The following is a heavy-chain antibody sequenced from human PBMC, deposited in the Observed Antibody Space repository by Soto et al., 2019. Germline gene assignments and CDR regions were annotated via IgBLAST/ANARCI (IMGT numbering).Heavy chain of an antibody. J-gene: IGHJ4*02. V-gene: IGHV3-33*01. CDR2: IWYDGSNK. CDR1: GFTFSSYG. D-gene: IGHD5-12*01. Sequence: GGSLRLSCAASGFTFSSYGMHWVRQAPGKGLEWVAVIWYDGSNKYYADSVKGRFTISRDNSKNTLYLQMNSLRAEDTAVYYCARTRWLRSDYFDYWGQGTLVTVSS. CDR3: ARTRWLRSDYFDY.